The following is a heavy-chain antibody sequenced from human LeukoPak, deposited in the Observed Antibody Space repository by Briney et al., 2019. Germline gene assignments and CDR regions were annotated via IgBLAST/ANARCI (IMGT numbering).Heavy chain of an antibody. CDR1: GASSSGYY. J-gene: IGHJ4*02. Sequence: SETLSLTCAVYGASSSGYYWSWIRQPPGKGLEWIGEINHSGSTDYNPSLKSRVTISEDTSKNQFSLKLSSVTAADTAVYYCARGRRFGDLFPLLDYWGQGTLVTVSS. D-gene: IGHD3-10*01. V-gene: IGHV4-34*01. CDR3: ARGRRFGDLFPLLDY. CDR2: INHSGST.